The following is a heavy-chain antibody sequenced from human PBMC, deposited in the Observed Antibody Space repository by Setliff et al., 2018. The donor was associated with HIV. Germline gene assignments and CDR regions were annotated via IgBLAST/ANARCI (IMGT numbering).Heavy chain of an antibody. CDR1: GLSLSTSGVG. D-gene: IGHD1-1*01. CDR3: AYSGRQLRGPYFDF. Sequence: SGPTLVNPTQTLTLTCTFSGLSLSTSGVGVGWIRQSPGKALEWLAFIYWNNNKHYSTSLKSRLTVTKDTSKYRVVFTMTNMDPVDTASYYCAYSGRQLRGPYFDFWGQGTPVTVSS. CDR2: IYWNNNK. V-gene: IGHV2-5*01. J-gene: IGHJ4*02.